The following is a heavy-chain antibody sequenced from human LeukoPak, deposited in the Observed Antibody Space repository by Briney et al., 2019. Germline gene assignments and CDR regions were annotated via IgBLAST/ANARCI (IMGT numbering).Heavy chain of an antibody. J-gene: IGHJ6*03. CDR3: ARDLTAAWSPNYYYYMDV. CDR1: GYTITSYD. D-gene: IGHD1-20*01. Sequence: ASVKVSCKASGYTITSYDINWVRQATGQGLEWMGWMNPNTGNTGYAQKFQGRISFTRDISINTAYMELSSLRSDDTAVYYCARDLTAAWSPNYYYYMDVWGKGTTVTVSS. CDR2: MNPNTGNT. V-gene: IGHV1-8*01.